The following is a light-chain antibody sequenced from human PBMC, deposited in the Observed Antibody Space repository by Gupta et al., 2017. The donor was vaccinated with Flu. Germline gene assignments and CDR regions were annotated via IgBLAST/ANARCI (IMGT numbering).Light chain of an antibody. J-gene: IGKJ4*01. CDR1: QSLSRNY. CDR3: QQYGSSPLT. Sequence: ILFTHSPRTLSLSPGERATLSCRASQSLSRNYLAWYQQKPGQAPRLLIFGASSRATGIPDRFSGSGSGTDFTLTISRLEPEDFAVYYCQQYGSSPLTFGGGTKVEIK. V-gene: IGKV3-20*01. CDR2: GAS.